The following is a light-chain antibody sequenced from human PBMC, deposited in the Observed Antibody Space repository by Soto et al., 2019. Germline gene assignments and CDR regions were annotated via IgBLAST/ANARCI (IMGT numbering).Light chain of an antibody. CDR2: GAS. Sequence: EIVLTQSPATLSVSPGERATLSFMASQSISTKLAWYQQKTGQAPRLLIYGASSRATGIPDRFSGSGSGTDFTLTIIRLEPEDFAVYYCQQYGSSPITFGQGTRLEIK. CDR3: QQYGSSPIT. J-gene: IGKJ5*01. V-gene: IGKV3-20*01. CDR1: QSISTK.